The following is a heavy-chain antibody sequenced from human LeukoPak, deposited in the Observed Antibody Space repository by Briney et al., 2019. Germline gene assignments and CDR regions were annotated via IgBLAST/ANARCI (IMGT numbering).Heavy chain of an antibody. V-gene: IGHV1-18*01. CDR1: GYTFTSYG. J-gene: IGHJ4*02. Sequence: ASVKVSCKASGYTFTSYGISWVRQAHGEGQEWMGWMREYNGKRNYEKKLQGRDSINTETDRRKEYMELRSLRSDDTAVYYCARGGYSHYADYWGQGTLVTVSS. CDR3: ARGGYSHYADY. D-gene: IGHD5-18*01. CDR2: MREYNGKR.